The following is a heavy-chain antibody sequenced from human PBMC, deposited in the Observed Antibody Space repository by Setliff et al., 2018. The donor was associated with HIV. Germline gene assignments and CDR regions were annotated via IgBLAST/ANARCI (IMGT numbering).Heavy chain of an antibody. CDR2: ISSSSTI. D-gene: IGHD2-2*01. V-gene: IGHV3-11*04. Sequence: GGSLRLSCAASGFTFSDYYMNWVPQAPGKGLEWVSSISSSSTIYYADSVKGRFTISRDNAKKSLYLQMNSLRAEDTAIYYCARSEKYCSSASCFRGCYGMDVWGHGTTVTVSS. CDR3: ARSEKYCSSASCFRGCYGMDV. J-gene: IGHJ6*02. CDR1: GFTFSDYY.